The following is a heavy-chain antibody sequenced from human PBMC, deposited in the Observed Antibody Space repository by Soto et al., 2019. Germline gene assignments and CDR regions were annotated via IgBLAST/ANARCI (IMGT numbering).Heavy chain of an antibody. Sequence: GASVKVSCKTSGYTFTSYGVSWVRLAPGQGLEWMGWINTYNGNTNYAQKFQGRVTMATDTSTSTAYMELRSLRSDDTAVYYCARDLGYTAMTYFDSWGQGTLVTVSS. CDR2: INTYNGNT. V-gene: IGHV1-18*01. D-gene: IGHD5-18*01. J-gene: IGHJ4*02. CDR1: GYTFTSYG. CDR3: ARDLGYTAMTYFDS.